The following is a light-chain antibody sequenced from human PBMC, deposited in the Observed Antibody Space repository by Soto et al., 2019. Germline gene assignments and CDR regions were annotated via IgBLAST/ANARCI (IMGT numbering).Light chain of an antibody. CDR2: GAF. V-gene: IGKV3-11*01. Sequence: EIVLTQSPATLSLSPGEIATLSCRASQSVSSCLAWYQQKPGQAPRLLIYGAFNRATGIPARFSGSGSGTDFTLTIRSLEPEDSAVYYCQQRNVWPPVTFGQGTRLEIK. J-gene: IGKJ5*01. CDR3: QQRNVWPPVT. CDR1: QSVSSC.